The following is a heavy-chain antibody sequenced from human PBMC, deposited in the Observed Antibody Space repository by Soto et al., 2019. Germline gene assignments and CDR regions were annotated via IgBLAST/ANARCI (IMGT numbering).Heavy chain of an antibody. CDR3: ARDQVVPAAIYYYYYGMDV. D-gene: IGHD2-2*01. Sequence: SQTLSLTCAISGDSVSSNSAAWNWIRQSPSRGLEWLGRTYYRSKWYNDYAVSVKSRITINPDTSKNQFSLQLNSVTPEGTAVYYCARDQVVPAAIYYYYYGMDVWGQGTTVTVSS. V-gene: IGHV6-1*01. J-gene: IGHJ6*02. CDR2: TYYRSKWYN. CDR1: GDSVSSNSAA.